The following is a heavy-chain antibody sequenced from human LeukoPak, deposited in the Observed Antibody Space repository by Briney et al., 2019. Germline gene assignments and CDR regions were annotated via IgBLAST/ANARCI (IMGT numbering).Heavy chain of an antibody. CDR1: GYSISSGYY. CDR3: NYLQGGYYFNY. J-gene: IGHJ4*02. D-gene: IGHD4-11*01. Sequence: PSETLSLTCTVSGYSISSGYYWGWIRQPPGKGLEWIANIYHSGLIYYNPSLKSRITISIDASKNQFSLKLSSVTAADTAVYLSNYLQGGYYFNYWGQGTLVTVSS. CDR2: IYHSGLI. V-gene: IGHV4-38-2*02.